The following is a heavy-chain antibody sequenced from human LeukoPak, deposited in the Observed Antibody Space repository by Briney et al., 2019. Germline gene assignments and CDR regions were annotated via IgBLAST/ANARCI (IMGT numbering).Heavy chain of an antibody. V-gene: IGHV3-21*01. J-gene: IGHJ5*01. Sequence: PGGSLRLSCAASGFAFSSYNMNWVRQAPGKGLEWVSSITTSGSYIYYADSVKGRLTISRDNAKNSLYLQMDSLGAEDTAVYYRARGDDTAVVSGGYNWFDSWGQGTLVTVSS. CDR1: GFAFSSYN. CDR3: ARGDDTAVVSGGYNWFDS. CDR2: ITTSGSYI. D-gene: IGHD5-18*01.